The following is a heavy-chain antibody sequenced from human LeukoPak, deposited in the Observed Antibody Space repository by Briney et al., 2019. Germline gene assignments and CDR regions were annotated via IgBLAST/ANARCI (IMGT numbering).Heavy chain of an antibody. CDR3: ARRGYSSSWTNWFDP. V-gene: IGHV4-59*08. CDR1: GGSVSGYY. CDR2: IYYSGST. Sequence: SETLSLTCTVSGGSVSGYYWSWIRQPPGKGLEWIGYIYYSGSTKYNPSLKSRVTISVDTSKNQFSLKLSSVTAADTAVYYCARRGYSSSWTNWFDPWGQGTLVTVSS. D-gene: IGHD6-13*01. J-gene: IGHJ5*02.